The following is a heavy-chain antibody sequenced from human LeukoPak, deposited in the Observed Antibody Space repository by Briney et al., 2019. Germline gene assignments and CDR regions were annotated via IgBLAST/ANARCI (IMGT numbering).Heavy chain of an antibody. CDR1: GFTFSSYG. CDR3: ARDDIAVAGSFDY. V-gene: IGHV3-33*01. D-gene: IGHD6-19*01. J-gene: IGHJ4*02. CDR2: IWYDGSNK. Sequence: AGGSLRLSCAASGFTFSSYGMHWVRQAPGKGLEWVAVIWYDGSNKYYADSVKGRFTISRDNSKNTLYLQMNSLRAEDTAVYYCARDDIAVAGSFDYWGQGTLVTVSS.